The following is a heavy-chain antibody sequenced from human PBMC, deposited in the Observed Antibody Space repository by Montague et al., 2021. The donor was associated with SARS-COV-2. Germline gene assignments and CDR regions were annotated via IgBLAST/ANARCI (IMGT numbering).Heavy chain of an antibody. V-gene: IGHV4-39*07. Sequence: SETLSLTCTVSSGSTSSSSYYWGWIRQPPGKGLEWIGSIYYSGYTHYNPSLKSRVTISVDTSKNHFSLRLSSVTAADTAVYYCARSGSWGIFDPWGQGTLVIVSS. CDR1: SGSTSSSSYY. J-gene: IGHJ5*02. CDR3: ARSGSWGIFDP. CDR2: IYYSGYT. D-gene: IGHD6-13*01.